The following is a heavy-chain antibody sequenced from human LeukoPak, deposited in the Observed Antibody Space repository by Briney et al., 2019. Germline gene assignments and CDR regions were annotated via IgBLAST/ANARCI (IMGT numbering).Heavy chain of an antibody. Sequence: GESLRLSCVASGFTVSSNYMSWVRQAPGKGLEWVSVIYSGGSTYYADSVKGRFTISRDNSKNTLYLQMNSLRAEDTAVYYCASGSGSYRTPYYYMDVWGAGTTVTVSS. CDR1: GFTVSSNY. CDR3: ASGSGSYRTPYYYMDV. J-gene: IGHJ6*03. V-gene: IGHV3-53*01. CDR2: IYSGGST. D-gene: IGHD3-10*01.